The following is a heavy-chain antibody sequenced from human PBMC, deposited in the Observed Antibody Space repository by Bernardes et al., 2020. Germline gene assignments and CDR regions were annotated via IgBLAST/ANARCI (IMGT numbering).Heavy chain of an antibody. D-gene: IGHD3-3*01. CDR3: ARAGFLEWLQYYYYMDV. CDR2: IKQDGSEK. J-gene: IGHJ6*03. Sequence: GGSLRLSCAASGFTFSSYWMSWVRQAPGKGLEWVANIKQDGSEKYYVDSVKGRFTISRDNAKNSLYLQMNSLRAEDTAVYYCARAGFLEWLQYYYYMDVWGKGTTVTVSS. CDR1: GFTFSSYW. V-gene: IGHV3-7*04.